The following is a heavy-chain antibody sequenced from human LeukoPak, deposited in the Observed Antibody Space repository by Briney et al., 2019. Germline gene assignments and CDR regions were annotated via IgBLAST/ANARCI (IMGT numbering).Heavy chain of an antibody. V-gene: IGHV4-59*12. CDR3: ARIYTAPDY. CDR1: GGSISSYY. Sequence: SETLSLTCTVSGGSISSYYWSWIRQPPGKGLEWIGYIYYSGSTNYNPSLKSRVTISVDTSKNQFSLKLSSVTAADAAVYYCARIYTAPDYWGQGTLVTVSS. J-gene: IGHJ4*02. D-gene: IGHD5-18*01. CDR2: IYYSGST.